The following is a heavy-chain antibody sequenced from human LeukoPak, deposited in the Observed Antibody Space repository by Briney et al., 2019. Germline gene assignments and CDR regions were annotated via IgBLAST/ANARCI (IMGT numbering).Heavy chain of an antibody. J-gene: IGHJ6*02. Sequence: PGRSLRLSCAASGFTFSSYAMHWVRQAPGKELEWVASIKHDGSEKYFVDSVKGRFTISRDNSKNTLYLQMNSLRAEDTAVYYCARDFVLRHPSPSNIYGMDVWGQGTTVTVSS. CDR1: GFTFSSYA. D-gene: IGHD6-6*01. CDR2: IKHDGSEK. V-gene: IGHV3-30*04. CDR3: ARDFVLRHPSPSNIYGMDV.